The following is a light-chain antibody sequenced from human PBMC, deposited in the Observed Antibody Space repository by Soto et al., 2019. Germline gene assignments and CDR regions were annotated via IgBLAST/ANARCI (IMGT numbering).Light chain of an antibody. CDR3: AAWDDSLKGV. V-gene: IGLV1-44*01. CDR2: SHN. Sequence: QTVVTQPPSASGTPGQRVTISCSGSSSNIGSNTVNWYQQLPGTAPKLLIYSHNQRPSGVPDRFSGSKSGTSASLAISGLQSEDEADYYCAAWDDSLKGVFGGGTKLTVL. J-gene: IGLJ2*01. CDR1: SSNIGSNT.